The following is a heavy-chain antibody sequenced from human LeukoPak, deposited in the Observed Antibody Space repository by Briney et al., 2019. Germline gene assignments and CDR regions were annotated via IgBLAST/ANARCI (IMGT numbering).Heavy chain of an antibody. CDR1: GFTFSSYA. D-gene: IGHD1-26*01. V-gene: IGHV3-23*01. Sequence: GGSLRLSCAASGFTFSSYAMSWVRQAPGKGLEWVSAISGSGSSTYYADSVKGRFTISRDNSKNTLYLQMNSLRAEDTAIYYCAKDLLPLPSFSGIDAFIIWGQGRMVTVSS. CDR2: ISGSGSST. J-gene: IGHJ3*02. CDR3: AKDLLPLPSFSGIDAFII.